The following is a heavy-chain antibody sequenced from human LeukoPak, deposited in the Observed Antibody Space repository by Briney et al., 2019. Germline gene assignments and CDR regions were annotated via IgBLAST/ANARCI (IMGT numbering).Heavy chain of an antibody. CDR3: ARGGGLDV. D-gene: IGHD3-16*01. V-gene: IGHV3-7*03. J-gene: IGHJ6*02. CDR2: INHNGNVN. Sequence: PGGSLRLSCAVSGFTFSSDWMTWARQAPGKGLEWVASINHNGNVNYYVDSVKGRFTISRDNAKNSLYLQMSNLRAEDTAVYFCARGGGLDVWGQGATVTVSS. CDR1: GFTFSSDW.